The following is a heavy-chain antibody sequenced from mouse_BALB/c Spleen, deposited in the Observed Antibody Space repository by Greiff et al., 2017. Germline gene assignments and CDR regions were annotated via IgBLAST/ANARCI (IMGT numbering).Heavy chain of an antibody. CDR1: GFTFSSYA. Sequence: EVKLMESGGGLVKPGGSLKLSCAASGFTFSSYAMSWVRQTPEKRLEWVASISSGGSTYYPDSVKGRFTISRDNARNILYLQMSSLRSEDTAMYYCARGRVPDYWGQGTTLTVSS. CDR3: ARGRVPDY. CDR2: ISSGGST. V-gene: IGHV5-6-5*01. J-gene: IGHJ2*01. D-gene: IGHD2-14*01.